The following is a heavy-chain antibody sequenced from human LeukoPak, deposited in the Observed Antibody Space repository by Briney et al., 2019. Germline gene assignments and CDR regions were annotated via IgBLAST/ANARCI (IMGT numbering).Heavy chain of an antibody. CDR2: ISSSSSTI. CDR3: ARAIWLKSTVTSRSFYFDY. V-gene: IGHV3-48*01. J-gene: IGHJ4*02. CDR1: GFTFSSYS. D-gene: IGHD4-17*01. Sequence: GGSLRLSCAASGFTFSSYSMNWVRQAPGKGLEWVSYISSSSSTIYYADSVKGRFTISRDNAKNSLYLQMNSLRAEDTAVYYCARAIWLKSTVTSRSFYFDYWGQGTLVTVSS.